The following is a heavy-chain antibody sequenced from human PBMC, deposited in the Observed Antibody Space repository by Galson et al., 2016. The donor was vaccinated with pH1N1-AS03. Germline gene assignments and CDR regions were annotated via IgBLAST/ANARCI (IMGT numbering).Heavy chain of an antibody. Sequence: SLRLSCAASGFNFEKYAMHWVRQAPGKGLEWVSGISGNTLKKTYAASVKGRFTISRDNAKNSLCLQMDSLRPEDTALYYCAKDMEEWRVDAFHVWGQGAMVIVSS. CDR3: AKDMEEWRVDAFHV. D-gene: IGHD3-3*01. CDR1: GFNFEKYA. CDR2: ISGNTLKK. V-gene: IGHV3-9*01. J-gene: IGHJ3*01.